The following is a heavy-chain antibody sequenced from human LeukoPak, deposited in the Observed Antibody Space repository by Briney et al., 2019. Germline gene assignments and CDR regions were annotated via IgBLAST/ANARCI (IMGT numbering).Heavy chain of an antibody. D-gene: IGHD3-22*01. V-gene: IGHV3-23*01. Sequence: GGSLRLSCAVSGITLSNYGMSWVRQAPGKGLEWVAGISDSGGSTNYADSVKGRFTISRDNPKNTLYLQMNSLRAEDTAVYYCAKPRRPNYYDSSGYSFDYWGQGTLVTVSS. CDR1: GITLSNYG. CDR2: ISDSGGST. J-gene: IGHJ4*02. CDR3: AKPRRPNYYDSSGYSFDY.